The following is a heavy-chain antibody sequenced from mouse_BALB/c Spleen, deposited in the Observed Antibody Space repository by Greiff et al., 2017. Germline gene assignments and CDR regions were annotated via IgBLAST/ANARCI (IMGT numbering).Heavy chain of an antibody. CDR2: ISYDGSN. CDR3: ARENWMDY. Sequence: EVQLVESGPGLVKPSQSLSLTCSVTGYSITSGYYWNWIRQFPGNKLEWMGYISYDGSNNYNPSLKNRISITRDTSKNQFFLKLNSVTTEDTATYYCARENWMDYWGQGTSVTVSS. V-gene: IGHV3-6*02. J-gene: IGHJ4*01. CDR1: GYSITSGYY. D-gene: IGHD4-1*01.